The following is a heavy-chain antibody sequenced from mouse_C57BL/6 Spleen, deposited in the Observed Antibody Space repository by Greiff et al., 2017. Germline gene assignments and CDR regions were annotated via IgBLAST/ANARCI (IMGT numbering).Heavy chain of an antibody. J-gene: IGHJ4*01. CDR3: ARSALRRMDY. D-gene: IGHD2-4*01. V-gene: IGHV1-61*01. CDR2: IYPSDSET. CDR1: GYTFTSYW. Sequence: QVQLQQAGAELVRPGSSVKLSCKASGYTFTSYWMGWVKQRPGQGLEWIGNIYPSDSETHYNQKFKDKATLTVDKSSSTAYMQLSSLTSEDSAVYYCARSALRRMDYWGQGTSVTVSS.